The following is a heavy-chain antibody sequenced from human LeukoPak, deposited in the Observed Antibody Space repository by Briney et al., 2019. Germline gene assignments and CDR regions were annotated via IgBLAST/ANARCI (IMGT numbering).Heavy chain of an antibody. Sequence: PPETLSLTCADYGGSSSGYYWRWIRPPPGKGLEWIGETKHSGSTNYNPSLKRRVNISVDTSKNPFSLKLSSVTAADTAVYYCARGVSVVVTAIRYFDLWGRGTLVTVSS. CDR2: TKHSGST. D-gene: IGHD2-21*02. CDR3: ARGVSVVVTAIRYFDL. V-gene: IGHV4-34*01. J-gene: IGHJ2*01. CDR1: GGSSSGYY.